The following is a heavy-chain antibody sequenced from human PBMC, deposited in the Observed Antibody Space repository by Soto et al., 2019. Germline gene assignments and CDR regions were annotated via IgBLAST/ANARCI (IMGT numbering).Heavy chain of an antibody. CDR3: ARERRGMDV. CDR2: MNPNSGNT. J-gene: IGHJ6*01. V-gene: IGHV1-8*01. CDR1: GYTFTSYD. Sequence: ASVKVSCKASGYTFTSYDINWVRRATGQGLEWMGWMNPNSGNTGYVQKFQGRVTMTRNSSISTAYMELSSLRSEDTAVYFCARERRGMDVWGQGTTVTVSS.